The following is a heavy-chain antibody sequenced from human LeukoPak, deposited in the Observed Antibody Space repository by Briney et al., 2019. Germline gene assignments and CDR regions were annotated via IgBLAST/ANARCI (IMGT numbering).Heavy chain of an antibody. CDR2: IIPIFGTA. Sequence: SVKVSCKASGGTFSSYAISWVRQAPGQGLEWMGGIIPIFGTANYAQKFQGRATIAADESTSTAYMELSSLRSEDTAVYYCARARRYCSSTGCYMGNYYYYMDVWGKGTTATVSS. CDR1: GGTFSSYA. V-gene: IGHV1-69*13. CDR3: ARARRYCSSTGCYMGNYYYYMDV. D-gene: IGHD2-2*02. J-gene: IGHJ6*03.